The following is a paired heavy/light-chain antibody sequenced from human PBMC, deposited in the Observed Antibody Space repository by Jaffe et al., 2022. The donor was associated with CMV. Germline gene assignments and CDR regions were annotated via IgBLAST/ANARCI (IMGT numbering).Light chain of an antibody. CDR3: MQGTHWPPE. CDR1: QSLVHSDGNTY. CDR2: KVS. Sequence: DVVMTQSPLSLPVTLGQPASISCRSSQSLVHSDGNTYLNWFQQRPGQSPRRLIYKVSNRDSGVPDRFSGSGSGTDFTLKISRVEAEDVGVYYCMQGTHWPPEFGQGTKVEIK. V-gene: IGKV2-30*02. J-gene: IGKJ1*01.
Heavy chain of an antibody. CDR1: GFTFGDYA. CDR3: TRVHGVDTAMVSSLIRVGPDY. Sequence: EVQLVESGGGLVKPGRSLRLSCTASGFTFGDYAMSWFRQAPGKGLEWVGFIRSKAYGGTTEYAASVKGRFTISRDDSKSIAYLQMNSLKTEDTAVYYCTRVHGVDTAMVSSLIRVGPDYWGQGTLVTVSS. V-gene: IGHV3-49*05. CDR2: IRSKAYGGTT. D-gene: IGHD5-18*01. J-gene: IGHJ4*02.